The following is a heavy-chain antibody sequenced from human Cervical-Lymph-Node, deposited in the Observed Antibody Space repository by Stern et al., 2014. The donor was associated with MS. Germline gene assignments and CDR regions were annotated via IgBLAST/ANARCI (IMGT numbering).Heavy chain of an antibody. D-gene: IGHD4-17*01. CDR2: ISNNSAHT. Sequence: EDQLVESGGCLVKPGESLRLSCDASGFTFSHSSINWVRQAPGQGLEWISSISNNSAHTYYAGSVEGRFTISRDSAKDSVSLHMVSLRAEDTAVYYCARARVGDYARSPHLDSWGQGTLVTVSS. J-gene: IGHJ4*02. CDR1: GFTFSHSS. CDR3: ARARVGDYARSPHLDS. V-gene: IGHV3-21*01.